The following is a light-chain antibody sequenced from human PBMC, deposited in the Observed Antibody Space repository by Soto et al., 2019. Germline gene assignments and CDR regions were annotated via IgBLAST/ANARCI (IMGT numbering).Light chain of an antibody. V-gene: IGKV3-20*01. J-gene: IGKJ2*01. CDR1: QSVYNNY. Sequence: EIVLTQSPGTLCLSPGERATISSRASQSVYNNYLAWYQQKPGQTPRLLVNGASNRATGIPDRFSGGGSGTDFTLTISSLEPEDFAVYYCQQYGLPPHSFGQGTRVEIK. CDR2: GAS. CDR3: QQYGLPPHS.